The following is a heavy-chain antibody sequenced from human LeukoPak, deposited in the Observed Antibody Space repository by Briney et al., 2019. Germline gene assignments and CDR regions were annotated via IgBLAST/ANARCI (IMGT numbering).Heavy chain of an antibody. CDR3: ARLTNDILTGYTVYFDY. Sequence: GESLKISCKGSGYSFTSYWIGWVRQMPGKGLEWMGIIYPGDSDTRYSPSSQGQVTISADKSISTAYLQRSSLKASDTAMYYCARLTNDILTGYTVYFDYWGQGTLVTVSS. J-gene: IGHJ4*02. V-gene: IGHV5-51*01. D-gene: IGHD3-9*01. CDR1: GYSFTSYW. CDR2: IYPGDSDT.